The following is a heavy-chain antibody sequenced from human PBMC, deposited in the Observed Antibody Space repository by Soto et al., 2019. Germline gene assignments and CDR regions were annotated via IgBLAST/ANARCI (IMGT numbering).Heavy chain of an antibody. CDR2: VSHDGRNT. D-gene: IGHD6-19*01. J-gene: IGHJ4*02. Sequence: VQLVESGGGVVQPGRSLRLSCAASGFTFSDYAMHWVRQAPGKGLEWVAVVSHDGRNTHYADSVKGRFTISRASSKNTVSLEMTSLRAEDTAVYYCAKGGRQWLGTSGFNYWGQGALVTVSS. CDR1: GFTFSDYA. CDR3: AKGGRQWLGTSGFNY. V-gene: IGHV3-30*18.